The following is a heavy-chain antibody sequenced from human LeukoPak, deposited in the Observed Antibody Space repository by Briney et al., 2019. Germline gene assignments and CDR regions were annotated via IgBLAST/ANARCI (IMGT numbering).Heavy chain of an antibody. V-gene: IGHV1-18*04. CDR3: ARWAPLDYGDYGPHFDY. CDR1: GYTFTSYG. D-gene: IGHD4-17*01. J-gene: IGHJ4*02. Sequence: GASVKVCCKASGYTFTSYGISWGRQAPGQGLEWMGWISAYNGNTNYAQKLQGRVTMTADTSTSTAHMELRSLRSDDTAVYYCARWAPLDYGDYGPHFDYWGQGTLVTGSS. CDR2: ISAYNGNT.